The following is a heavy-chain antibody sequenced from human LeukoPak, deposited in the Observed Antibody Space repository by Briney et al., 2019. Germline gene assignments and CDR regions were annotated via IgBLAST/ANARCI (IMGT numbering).Heavy chain of an antibody. D-gene: IGHD3-22*01. CDR3: ARSSGPNGYFDY. J-gene: IGHJ4*02. CDR2: IMPIFGTA. V-gene: IGHV1-69*05. Sequence: GASLKVSCTGSGGTSSSSAISSVRHAPGQELEWMGRIMPIFGTANDAQKFQGRVTITTDESTSTAYMELSSLRSEDTAVYYCARSSGPNGYFDYWGEGALVTVSS. CDR1: GGTSSSSA.